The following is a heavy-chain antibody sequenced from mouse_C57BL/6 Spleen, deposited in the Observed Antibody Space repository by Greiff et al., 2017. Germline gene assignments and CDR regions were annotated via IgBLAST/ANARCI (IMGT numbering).Heavy chain of an antibody. CDR2: IHPNSGST. Sequence: QVQLQQPGAELVKPGASVKLSCKASGYTFTSYWMHWVKQRPGQGLEWIGMIHPNSGSTNYNEKFKGKATLTVDKSSSTAYMQLSSLTSEDSAVYYCARVTTRGPFDYWGQGTTLTVSS. J-gene: IGHJ2*01. D-gene: IGHD2-2*01. V-gene: IGHV1-64*01. CDR1: GYTFTSYW. CDR3: ARVTTRGPFDY.